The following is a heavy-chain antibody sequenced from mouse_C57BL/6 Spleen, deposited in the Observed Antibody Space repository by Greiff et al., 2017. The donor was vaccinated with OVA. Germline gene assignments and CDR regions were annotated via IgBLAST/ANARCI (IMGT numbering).Heavy chain of an antibody. V-gene: IGHV1-59*01. CDR3: ARPSFTWFAY. Sequence: QVQLKQPGAELVRPGTSVKLSCKASGYTFTSYWMHWVKQRPGQGLEWIGVIDPSDSYTNYNQKFKGKATLTVDTSSSTAYMQLSSLTSEDSAVYYCARPSFTWFAYWGKGTLVTVSA. CDR2: IDPSDSYT. J-gene: IGHJ3*01. CDR1: GYTFTSYW.